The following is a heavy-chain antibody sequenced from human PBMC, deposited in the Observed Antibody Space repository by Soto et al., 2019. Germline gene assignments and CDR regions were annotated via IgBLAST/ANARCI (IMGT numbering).Heavy chain of an antibody. D-gene: IGHD1-26*01. CDR1: GGTFNTYT. Sequence: GASVKGSFKASGGTFNTYTFSWVRQAPGQCLEWMGSIIPIFGTTHCAQAFQGRLSITADQSSTTTYMELRSLTSHDTALYYCARITRYSFPTSDPLDNWGQGTLVTVSS. V-gene: IGHV1-69*13. CDR2: IIPIFGTT. J-gene: IGHJ1*01. CDR3: ARITRYSFPTSDPLDN.